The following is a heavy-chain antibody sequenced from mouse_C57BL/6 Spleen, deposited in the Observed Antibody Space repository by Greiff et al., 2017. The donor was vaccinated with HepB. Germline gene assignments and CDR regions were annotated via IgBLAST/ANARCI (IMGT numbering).Heavy chain of an antibody. CDR3: AREGYYDYDGFAY. Sequence: EVQLQQSGPELVKPGASVKMSCKASGYTFTDYNMHWVKQSHGKSLEWIGYINPNNGGTSYNQKFKGKATLTVNKSSSTAYMELRSLTSEDSAVYYCAREGYYDYDGFAYWGQGTLVTVSA. J-gene: IGHJ3*01. CDR2: INPNNGGT. D-gene: IGHD2-4*01. V-gene: IGHV1-22*01. CDR1: GYTFTDYN.